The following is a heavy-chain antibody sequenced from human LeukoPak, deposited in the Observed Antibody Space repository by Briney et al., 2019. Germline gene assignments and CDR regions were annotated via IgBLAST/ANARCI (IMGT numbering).Heavy chain of an antibody. CDR1: GYTFTSYY. V-gene: IGHV1-46*01. J-gene: IGHJ4*02. D-gene: IGHD2-8*01. CDR3: ARDNVFDY. CDR2: IYPGGGST. Sequence: ASVKLSCKASGYTFTSYYIHWVRQAPGQGLEWMGIIYPGGGSTNYAQKFQGRVTMTRDMSTSTVYMELSSLRSEDTAVYYCARDNVFDYWGQGTLVTVSS.